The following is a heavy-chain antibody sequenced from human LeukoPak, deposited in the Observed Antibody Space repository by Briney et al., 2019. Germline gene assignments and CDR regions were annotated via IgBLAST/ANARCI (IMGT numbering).Heavy chain of an antibody. CDR1: GFTFSTYW. J-gene: IGHJ4*02. CDR2: IKEDGSDK. V-gene: IGHV3-7*01. D-gene: IGHD2-15*01. Sequence: GGSLRLSCEASGFTFSTYWMDWVRQAPGKGLEGVASIKEDGSDKNYVGSVRGRFTVSRDNTKNSLYLQMNSLRADDTAVYYCASDRAYSQFDYWGQGTLVTVSS. CDR3: ASDRAYSQFDY.